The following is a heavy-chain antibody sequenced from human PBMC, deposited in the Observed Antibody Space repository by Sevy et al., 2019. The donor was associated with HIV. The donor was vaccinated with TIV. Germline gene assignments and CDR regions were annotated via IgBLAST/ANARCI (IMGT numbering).Heavy chain of an antibody. D-gene: IGHD5-18*01. CDR1: GFTFSSYW. J-gene: IGHJ4*02. CDR3: ARDVCGYSYGLGCWGAGYFDY. CDR2: IKQDGSEK. V-gene: IGHV3-7*01. Sequence: GGSLRLSCAASGFTFSSYWMSWVRQAPGKGLEWVANIKQDGSEKYYVDSVKGRFTISRDNAKNSLYLQMNSLRAEDTAVYYCARDVCGYSYGLGCWGAGYFDYWGQGTLVTVSS.